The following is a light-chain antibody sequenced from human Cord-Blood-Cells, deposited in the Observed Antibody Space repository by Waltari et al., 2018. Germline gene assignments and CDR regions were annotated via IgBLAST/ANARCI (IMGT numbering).Light chain of an antibody. J-gene: IGLJ2*01. CDR3: QAWDSSTVV. V-gene: IGLV3-1*01. CDR2: QDS. Sequence: SYALTQPPSVSVSPGQTASITRSGAQLGDNYACWYQQKPGQSPVLVIYQDSKRPSGIPERFSGSNSGNTATLTISGTQAMDEADYYCQAWDSSTVVFGGGTKLTVL. CDR1: QLGDNY.